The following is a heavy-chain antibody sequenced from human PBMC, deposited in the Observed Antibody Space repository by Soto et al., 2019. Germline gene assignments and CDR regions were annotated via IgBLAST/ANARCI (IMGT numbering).Heavy chain of an antibody. CDR3: ASLRSRMRTFGGVSRAFGRIDC. CDR2: IYYSGST. CDR1: GGSISSSSYY. Sequence: QLQLQESGPGLVKPSETLSLTCTVSGGSISSSSYYWGWIRQPPGKGLEWIGSIYYSGSTYYNPSLKNRVTISVDTSKNQFSLKLSSVTAADTAVYYRASLRSRMRTFGGVSRAFGRIDCWGRGTLVTVSS. J-gene: IGHJ4*02. D-gene: IGHD3-16*01. V-gene: IGHV4-39*01.